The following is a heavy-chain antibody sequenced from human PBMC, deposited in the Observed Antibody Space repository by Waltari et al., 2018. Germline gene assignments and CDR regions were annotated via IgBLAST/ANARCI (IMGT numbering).Heavy chain of an antibody. CDR1: GYSFTSYD. J-gene: IGHJ6*02. CDR3: ARGVGGAARGYYGMDV. CDR2: LNPNSGDT. Sequence: QVQLVQSEAEVKKPGAAVILSCKTSGYSFTSYDINWVRQASGQGPEWMGWLNPNSGDTAHAHNFQGRITMTTDTSINTAFLELTSLRSEDTAVYYCARGVGGAARGYYGMDVWGQGTSVTVS. D-gene: IGHD1-26*01. V-gene: IGHV1-8*01.